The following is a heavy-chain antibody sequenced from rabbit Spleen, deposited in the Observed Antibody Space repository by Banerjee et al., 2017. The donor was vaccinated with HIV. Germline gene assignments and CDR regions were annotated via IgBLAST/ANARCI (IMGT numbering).Heavy chain of an antibody. J-gene: IGHJ4*01. CDR2: IYTGSNDYS. V-gene: IGHV1S40*01. CDR1: GFSFSSSYY. CDR3: ARVYAGYGDVGYAAM. D-gene: IGHD7-1*01. Sequence: QSLEESGGDLVKPGASLTLTCTASGFSFSSSYYMCWVRQAPEQGLEWIACIYTGSNDYSHYAILTNGRFTIAKTSSNTVTLQLNSLTAADTATYFCARVYAGYGDVGYAAMWGPGTMVTVS.